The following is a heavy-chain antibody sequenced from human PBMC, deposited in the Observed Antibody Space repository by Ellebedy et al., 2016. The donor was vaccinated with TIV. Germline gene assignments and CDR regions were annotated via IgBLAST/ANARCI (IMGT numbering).Heavy chain of an antibody. J-gene: IGHJ4*02. CDR2: INPSGGST. CDR1: GYTFTSYY. V-gene: IGHV1-46*01. Sequence: AASVKVSCKASGYTFTSYYMHWVRQAPGQGLEWMGIINPSGGSTSYAQKLQGRVTMTRDTSTSTVYMELSSLRSEDTAVYYCARDHCSSTSCPQGFFDYWGQGTLVTVSS. D-gene: IGHD2-2*01. CDR3: ARDHCSSTSCPQGFFDY.